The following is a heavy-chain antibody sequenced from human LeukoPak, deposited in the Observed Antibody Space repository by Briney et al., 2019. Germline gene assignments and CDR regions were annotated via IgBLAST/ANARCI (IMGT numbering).Heavy chain of an antibody. V-gene: IGHV4-30-4*08. CDR2: SNYGGST. Sequence: PSETLSLTCTVSGGSISSCDYYWSRIPQAPGKGLEWIGYSNYGGSTYSIPSLKSRVTLSVDASKTQFSLKLSSLTAADTAVYYCARDGSGSIVTPSDAFDIWGQGTMVTVSS. CDR1: GGSISSCDYY. J-gene: IGHJ3*02. D-gene: IGHD3-10*01. CDR3: ARDGSGSIVTPSDAFDI.